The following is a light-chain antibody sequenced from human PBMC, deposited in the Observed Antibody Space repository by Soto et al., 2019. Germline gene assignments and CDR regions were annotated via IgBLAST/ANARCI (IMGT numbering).Light chain of an antibody. V-gene: IGLV2-14*01. CDR3: SSYTTSATYV. CDR2: QVT. J-gene: IGLJ1*01. CDR1: SNDVGGYNY. Sequence: QSALTQPASVSGSPGQSITISCTGTSNDVGGYNYVSWYQHHPGKVPTLMIFQVTKRPSGVSDRFSGSKSGNTASLTISGLQAEDEADYFFSSYTTSATYVFGTGTKLTVL.